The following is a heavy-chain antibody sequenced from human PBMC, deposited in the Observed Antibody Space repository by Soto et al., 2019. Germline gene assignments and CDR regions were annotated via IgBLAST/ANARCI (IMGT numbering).Heavy chain of an antibody. CDR1: GYTFTSYG. Sequence: QVQLVQSGAEVKKPGASVKVSCKASGYTFTSYGITWVRQAPGQGLEWMGWISAYNGNTNDAQKLQGRVTMTTDTRRSTVYRALRRLRNADSSVYHGAGVSGSFYWFATCGQGTMVTVSS. J-gene: IGHJ5*02. D-gene: IGHD1-26*01. CDR3: AGVSGSFYWFAT. V-gene: IGHV1-18*01. CDR2: ISAYNGNT.